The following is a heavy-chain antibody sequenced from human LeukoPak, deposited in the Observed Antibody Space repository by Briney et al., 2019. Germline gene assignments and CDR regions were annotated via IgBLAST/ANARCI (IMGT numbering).Heavy chain of an antibody. CDR2: ISYDGSNK. CDR1: GFIFSSYA. D-gene: IGHD6-19*01. J-gene: IGHJ1*01. V-gene: IGHV3-30*18. CDR3: AKDQFSSGFEYFQH. Sequence: PGGSLRLSCAASGFIFSSYAMNWVRQAPGKGLEWVAVISYDGSNKYYADSVKGRFTISRDNSKNTLYLQMNSLRPEDTAVYYCAKDQFSSGFEYFQHWGQGTLVTVSS.